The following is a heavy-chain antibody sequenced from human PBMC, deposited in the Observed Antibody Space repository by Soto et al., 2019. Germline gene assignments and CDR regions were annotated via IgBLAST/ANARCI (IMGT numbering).Heavy chain of an antibody. V-gene: IGHV3-23*01. CDR2: ISGSGGRT. Sequence: GGSLRLSCAASGFIFSSHAMSWVRQAPGKGLEWVSGISGSGGRTFYADSVKGRLSISRDNSQNTLYLQMNSLRSEDTAVYYCARVFFGGVPANDYWGQGTLVTVSS. CDR1: GFIFSSHA. CDR3: ARVFFGGVPANDY. J-gene: IGHJ4*02. D-gene: IGHD2-2*01.